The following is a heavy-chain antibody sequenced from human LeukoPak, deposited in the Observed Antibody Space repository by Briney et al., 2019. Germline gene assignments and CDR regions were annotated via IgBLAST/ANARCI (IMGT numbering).Heavy chain of an antibody. Sequence: GGSLRPSCAPSGFTFSSYGMHWVRQAPGKGLEWGAVISYDGSNTYYADSVKGRFTISRDNSKNMLYLQMNSLRAEDTAVYYCAKPYYYGSRSYMDYWGQGTLVTVSS. CDR3: AKPYYYGSRSYMDY. J-gene: IGHJ4*02. V-gene: IGHV3-30*18. D-gene: IGHD3-10*01. CDR2: ISYDGSNT. CDR1: GFTFSSYG.